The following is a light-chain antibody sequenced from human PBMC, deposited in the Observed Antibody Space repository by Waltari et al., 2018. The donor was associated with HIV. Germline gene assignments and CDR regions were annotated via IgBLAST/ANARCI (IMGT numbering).Light chain of an antibody. CDR1: QSVLYSSNNKNY. CDR3: QQYYSNPRT. CDR2: WAS. J-gene: IGKJ1*01. Sequence: DIVMTQSPDSLAVSLGERATINCKSSQSVLYSSNNKNYLGWYQQKVGQPPKLLIYWASTRASGVPDRFTGSGSGTDFTLTISSLQAEDVAVYYCQQYYSNPRTFGQGTKVEIK. V-gene: IGKV4-1*01.